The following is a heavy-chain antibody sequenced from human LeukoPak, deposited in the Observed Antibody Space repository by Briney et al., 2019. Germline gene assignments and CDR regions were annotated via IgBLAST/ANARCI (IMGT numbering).Heavy chain of an antibody. D-gene: IGHD1-26*01. Sequence: TSETLFLTCTVSGGSISSSSYYWGWIRQPPGKGLEWIGSIYYSGSTYYNPSLKSRVTISVDTSKNQFSLKLSSVTAADTAVYYCARLVGATYYFDYWGQGTLVTVSS. CDR1: GGSISSSSYY. V-gene: IGHV4-39*01. J-gene: IGHJ4*02. CDR2: IYYSGST. CDR3: ARLVGATYYFDY.